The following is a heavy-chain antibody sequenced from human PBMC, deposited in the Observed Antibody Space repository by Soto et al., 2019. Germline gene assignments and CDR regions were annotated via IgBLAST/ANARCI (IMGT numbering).Heavy chain of an antibody. D-gene: IGHD3-9*01. CDR1: GDSLISGGHY. CDR3: ARVDHRGYFAILTDY. V-gene: IGHV4-31*03. Sequence: SETLSLTCTVSGDSLISGGHYWSWIRQHPGKGLEWIGHIYDSVNTYYSPSLRSRVTISADMSKNQFSLNLRSVTAADTAVYYCARVDHRGYFAILTDYWGQGTLVTVSS. CDR2: IYDSVNT. J-gene: IGHJ4*02.